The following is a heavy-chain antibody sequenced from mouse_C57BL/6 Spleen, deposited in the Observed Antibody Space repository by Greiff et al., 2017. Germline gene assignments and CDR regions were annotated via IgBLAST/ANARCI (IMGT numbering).Heavy chain of an antibody. CDR2: INPNNGGT. CDR1: GYTFTDYN. V-gene: IGHV1-22*01. Sequence: EVHLVESGPELVKPGASVKMSCKASGYTFTDYNMHWVKQSHGKSLEWIGYINPNNGGTSYNQKFKGKATLTVNKSSSTAYMELRSLTSEDSAVYYCARGDLRRFAYWGQGTLVTVSA. J-gene: IGHJ3*01. CDR3: ARGDLRRFAY. D-gene: IGHD2-12*01.